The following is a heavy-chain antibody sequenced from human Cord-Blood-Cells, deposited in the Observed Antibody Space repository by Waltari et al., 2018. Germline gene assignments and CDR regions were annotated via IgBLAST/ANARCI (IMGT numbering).Heavy chain of an antibody. D-gene: IGHD2-2*01. CDR3: ATGPIVVVPAAMNYYYYYYMDV. V-gene: IGHV1-24*01. CDR1: GYTLTELS. CDR2: FDPEDGET. Sequence: QVQLVQSGAEVKKPGASVKVSCKVSGYTLTELSMHWGRQAPGNGLEWMGGFDPEDGETIYAQKCQGRVTMAEDTSTDTAYMELSSLRSEDTAVYYCATGPIVVVPAAMNYYYYYYMDVWGKGTTVTVSS. J-gene: IGHJ6*03.